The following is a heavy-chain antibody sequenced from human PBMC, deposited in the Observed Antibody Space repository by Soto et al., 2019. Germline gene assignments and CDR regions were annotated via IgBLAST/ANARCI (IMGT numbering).Heavy chain of an antibody. CDR1: GFTFDDYT. CDR3: VKDSDWSFDS. Sequence: EVQLVESGGVVVQPGGSLRLSCAASGFTFDDYTMHWVRQGPGKGLEWVSFINWNGDDINYADSVKGRFTISRDNSKNSLYLQMSSLRTEDTALYYCVKDSDWSFDSWGQGTLVTVSS. J-gene: IGHJ4*02. D-gene: IGHD6-19*01. V-gene: IGHV3-43*01. CDR2: INWNGDDI.